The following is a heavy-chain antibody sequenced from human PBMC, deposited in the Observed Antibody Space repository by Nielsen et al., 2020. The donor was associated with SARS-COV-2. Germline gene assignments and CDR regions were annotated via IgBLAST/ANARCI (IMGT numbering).Heavy chain of an antibody. CDR2: IYYSGST. Sequence: SETLSLTCTVSGGSISSGDYYWSWIRQPPGKGLEWIGYIYYSGSTYYNPSLKSRVTISVDTSKNQFSLKLSSVTAADTAVYYCARGGLVHYGSGSYPLDYWGQGTLVTVSS. J-gene: IGHJ4*02. CDR1: GGSISSGDYY. V-gene: IGHV4-30-4*01. CDR3: ARGGLVHYGSGSYPLDY. D-gene: IGHD3-10*01.